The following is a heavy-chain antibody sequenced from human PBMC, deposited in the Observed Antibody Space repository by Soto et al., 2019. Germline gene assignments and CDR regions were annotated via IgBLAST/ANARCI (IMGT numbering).Heavy chain of an antibody. Sequence: QITLKESGPTLVEPTETLTLTCSFSGFSLTTHPMGVRWIRQPPGKALEWLAVIYWDDDKRYNPSLRSRLTITKDTSKRQVVLTMTYIEPADTATYYCAHRLGGFTWHDGYLDYCGQGTMVTVSS. D-gene: IGHD1-1*01. CDR2: IYWDDDK. V-gene: IGHV2-5*02. CDR1: GFSLTTHPMG. J-gene: IGHJ4*02. CDR3: AHRLGGFTWHDGYLDY.